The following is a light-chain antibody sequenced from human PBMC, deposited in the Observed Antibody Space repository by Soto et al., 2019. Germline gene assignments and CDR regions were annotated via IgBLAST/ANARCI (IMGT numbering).Light chain of an antibody. Sequence: EIVMTQSPATLSVSPGERATLSCRASQSINSNLAWYQQKPGQAPRLLIYGASTRATAIPARFSGSVSGTEFTLTISSLQSEDFEVYYCQQYKAWPPRTFGKGTQVAIK. CDR2: GAS. V-gene: IGKV3-15*01. CDR1: QSINSN. J-gene: IGKJ1*01. CDR3: QQYKAWPPRT.